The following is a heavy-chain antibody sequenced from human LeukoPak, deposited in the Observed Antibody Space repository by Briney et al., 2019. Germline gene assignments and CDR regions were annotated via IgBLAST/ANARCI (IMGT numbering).Heavy chain of an antibody. CDR2: INPNSGAT. J-gene: IGHJ4*02. CDR3: SKFDEVWSGYSGY. CDR1: GYTFTAYS. Sequence: ASVKVSCKASGYTFTAYSMHWVRQAPGQGLEWVGWINPNSGATNHAQRFQGRVTMTRDTSINTAYMELSRLTSDDTAVYYCSKFDEVWSGYSGYWGQGTLVTVSS. D-gene: IGHD3-3*01. V-gene: IGHV1-2*02.